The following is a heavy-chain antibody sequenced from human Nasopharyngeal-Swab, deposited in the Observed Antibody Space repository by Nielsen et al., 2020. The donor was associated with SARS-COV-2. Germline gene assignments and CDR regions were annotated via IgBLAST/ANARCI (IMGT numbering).Heavy chain of an antibody. CDR2: FSGSSGKT. CDR1: GFAFSSYA. Sequence: GESLKISCAASGFAFSSYAMSWVRQTPGKGLEWVSSFSGSSGKTYYADYVKGRFTISRDTSKNTLYLQRNSLRADDTAVYYCAKDGGGWYTSGWYYFDYWGQGTLVTVSS. J-gene: IGHJ4*02. V-gene: IGHV3-23*01. D-gene: IGHD6-19*01. CDR3: AKDGGGWYTSGWYYFDY.